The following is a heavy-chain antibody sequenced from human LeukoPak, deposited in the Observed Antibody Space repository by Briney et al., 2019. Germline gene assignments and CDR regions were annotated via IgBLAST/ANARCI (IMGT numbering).Heavy chain of an antibody. V-gene: IGHV4-39*07. CDR1: GASISSGDYY. CDR3: AREKMYAIHAFDI. D-gene: IGHD2-8*01. Sequence: SQTLSLTCTVSGASISSGDYYWTWIRQPPGKGLEWIGSIYYSRSTYYNPSLKSRVTISVDTSKNQFSLKLSSVTAADTAVYYCAREKMYAIHAFDIWGQGTMVTVSS. J-gene: IGHJ3*02. CDR2: IYYSRST.